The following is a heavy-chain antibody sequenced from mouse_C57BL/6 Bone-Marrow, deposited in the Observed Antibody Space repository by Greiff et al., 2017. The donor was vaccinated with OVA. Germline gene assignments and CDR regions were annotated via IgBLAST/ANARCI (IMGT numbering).Heavy chain of an antibody. CDR1: GFNIKNPY. CDR3: ARLGLRRRGWFAY. V-gene: IGHV14-3*01. CDR2: IDPANGNT. J-gene: IGHJ3*01. D-gene: IGHD2-4*01. Sequence: VQLQQSVAELVRPGASVKLSCTASGFNIKNPYMHWVKQRPEQGLEWIGRIDPANGNTKYAPKFQGKATITADTSSNTAYLQLSSLTSEDTAIYYCARLGLRRRGWFAYWGQGTRGTGSA.